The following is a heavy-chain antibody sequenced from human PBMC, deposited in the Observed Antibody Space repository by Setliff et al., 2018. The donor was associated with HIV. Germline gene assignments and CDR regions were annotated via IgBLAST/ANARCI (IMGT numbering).Heavy chain of an antibody. CDR1: GGSLTNYY. CDR3: ARGLNDYTNPSYMDV. V-gene: IGHV4-34*01. Sequence: PSETLSLTCAVYGGSLTNYYWSWFRQSPGKGLEWIGEVTDDGSANYNPSLKSRVTISVDTSKNQFSLKLSSVTAVDTAVYYCARGLNDYTNPSYMDVWGKGTTVTVSS. D-gene: IGHD4-4*01. CDR2: VTDDGSA. J-gene: IGHJ6*03.